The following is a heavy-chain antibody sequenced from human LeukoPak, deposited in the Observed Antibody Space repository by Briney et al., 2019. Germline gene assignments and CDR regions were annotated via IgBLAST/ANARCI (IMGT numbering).Heavy chain of an antibody. J-gene: IGHJ4*02. CDR1: GFAFGSEA. Sequence: GGSLRLSCAVSGFAFGSEAMSWVRQSPARGLEWVSSISPGGGTTYYADYVKGRFTISRDNSNNTRYVHTNSLRAEDTAVYYCAKVRSGSANWALRIFDNWGQGTPVTVSS. CDR2: ISPGGGTT. V-gene: IGHV3-23*01. D-gene: IGHD1-1*01. CDR3: AKVRSGSANWALRIFDN.